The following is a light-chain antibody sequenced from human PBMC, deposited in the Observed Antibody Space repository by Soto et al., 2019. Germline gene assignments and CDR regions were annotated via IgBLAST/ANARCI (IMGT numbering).Light chain of an antibody. CDR3: QQYNSWPWT. CDR2: DAS. Sequence: DIQMTQSPSTLSASVGDRVTITCRASQSISSWLAWYQQKPGKAPKLMIYDASSLESGVPSRFSASGSGTEFTLTISSLQSEDFAVYYCQQYNSWPWTXGQGTKVDIK. V-gene: IGKV1-5*01. CDR1: QSISSW. J-gene: IGKJ1*01.